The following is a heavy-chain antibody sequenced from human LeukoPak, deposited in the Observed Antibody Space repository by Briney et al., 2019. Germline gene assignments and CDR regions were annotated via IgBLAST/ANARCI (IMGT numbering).Heavy chain of an antibody. V-gene: IGHV3-48*03. CDR2: ISSSGSTI. CDR1: GFTFSSYE. Sequence: GGSLRLSCAASGFTFSSYEMNWVRQAPGKGLGWVSYISSSGSTIYYADSVKGRFTISRDNAKNSLYLQMNSLRAEDTAVYYCARDEGIAARLFDYWGQGTLVTVPS. CDR3: ARDEGIAARLFDY. J-gene: IGHJ4*02. D-gene: IGHD6-6*01.